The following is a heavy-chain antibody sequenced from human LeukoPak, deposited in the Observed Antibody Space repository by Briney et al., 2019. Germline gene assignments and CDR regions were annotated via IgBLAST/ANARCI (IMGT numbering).Heavy chain of an antibody. Sequence: SQTLSLTCAISGDSVSSNSAAWNWIRQSPSRGLEWLGRTYYRSKLYNDYAVSVKSRITINPDTSKNQFSLQLNSVTPEDTALYYCAREKTTAESVVYYYYYMDVWGKGTTVTVSS. CDR3: AREKTTAESVVYYYYYMDV. CDR2: TYYRSKLYN. V-gene: IGHV6-1*01. CDR1: GDSVSSNSAA. D-gene: IGHD1-14*01. J-gene: IGHJ6*03.